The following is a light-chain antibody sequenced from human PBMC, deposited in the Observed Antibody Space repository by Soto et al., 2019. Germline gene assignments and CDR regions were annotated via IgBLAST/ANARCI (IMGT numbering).Light chain of an antibody. J-gene: IGLJ2*01. CDR2: KDS. CDR3: YSAADNIVV. V-gene: IGLV3-27*01. CDR1: VLAKKY. Sequence: SYELTQPSSVSVSPGQTARITCSGDVLAKKYARWFQQKPGQAPVLVIYKDSERPSGIPERFSGSSSGTTVTLTISGAQVGDEADYYCYSAADNIVVFGGGTKLTVL.